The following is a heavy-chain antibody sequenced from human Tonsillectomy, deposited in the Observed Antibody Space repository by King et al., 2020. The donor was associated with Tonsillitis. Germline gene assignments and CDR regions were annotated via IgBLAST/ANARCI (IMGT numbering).Heavy chain of an antibody. V-gene: IGHV4-59*01. CDR3: ARAQGYTGDGGWHI. D-gene: IGHD2-21*01. J-gene: IGHJ3*02. CDR2: IYYTGNT. CDR1: GDYTNPYY. Sequence: HVQLQKSGTGLVKPSETLSRTCTVSGDYTNPYYWSCIRQPPGKGLEWIGFIYYTGNTDYNPSLKSRVTIKVDASKNQFSLKLSSVTTADTAVYYCARAQGYTGDGGWHIWAHRTSVTV.